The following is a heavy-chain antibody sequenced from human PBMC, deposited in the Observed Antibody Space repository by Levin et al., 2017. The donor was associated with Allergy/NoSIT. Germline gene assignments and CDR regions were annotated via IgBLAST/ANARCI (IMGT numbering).Heavy chain of an antibody. CDR3: ATSTRGAGLEYFQH. D-gene: IGHD2-2*01. CDR2: ISAYNGNT. CDR1: GYTFTSYG. Sequence: ASVKVSCKASGYTFTSYGISWVRQAPGQGLEWMGWISAYNGNTNYAQKLQGRVTMTTDTSTSTAYMELRSLRSDDTAVYYCATSTRGAGLEYFQHWGQGTLVTVSS. J-gene: IGHJ1*01. V-gene: IGHV1-18*01.